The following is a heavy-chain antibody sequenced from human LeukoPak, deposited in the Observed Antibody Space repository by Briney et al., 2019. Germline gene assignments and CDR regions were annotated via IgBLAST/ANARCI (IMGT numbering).Heavy chain of an antibody. CDR3: ARSGGSDDAFDI. D-gene: IGHD6-19*01. J-gene: IGHJ3*02. V-gene: IGHV4-31*03. Sequence: PSQTLSLTCTVSGGSISSGGYYWSWIRQHPGKGLEWIGYIYYSGSTYYNPSLKSRVTISVDTSKNQFSLKLSSETAADTAVYYCARSGGSDDAFDIWGQGTMVTVSS. CDR1: GGSISSGGYY. CDR2: IYYSGST.